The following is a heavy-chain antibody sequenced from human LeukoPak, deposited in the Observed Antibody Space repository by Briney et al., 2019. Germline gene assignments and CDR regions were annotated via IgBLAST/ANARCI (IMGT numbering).Heavy chain of an antibody. V-gene: IGHV4-34*01. CDR2: INHSGST. CDR1: GGSFSGYY. CDR3: ARLAYYYYMDV. Sequence: PSETLSLTCAVYGGSFSGYYWSWIRQPPGKGLEWIGEINHSGSTNYNPSLKSRATISVDTSKNQFSLKLSSVTAADTAVYYCARLAYYYYMDVWGKGTTVTVSS. J-gene: IGHJ6*03.